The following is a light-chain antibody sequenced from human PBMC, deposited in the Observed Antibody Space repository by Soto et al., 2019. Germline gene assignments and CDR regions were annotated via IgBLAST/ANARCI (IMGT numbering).Light chain of an antibody. CDR1: HSVSSN. J-gene: IGKJ4*01. V-gene: IGKV3-15*01. CDR2: GAS. Sequence: IVMTQSPATLSVSPGERATLSCRASHSVSSNLAWYQQKPGQAPRLLIYGASTSATGIPARFSGSGSGTEFTLTISSLQSEDFAVAYCQHDNNWPPLTFGGGTKVEIK. CDR3: QHDNNWPPLT.